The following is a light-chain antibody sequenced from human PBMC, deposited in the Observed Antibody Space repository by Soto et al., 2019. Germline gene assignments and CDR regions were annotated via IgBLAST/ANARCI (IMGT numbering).Light chain of an antibody. Sequence: QSALTQPASVSGSPGQSITISCPGSSSDVGSYTFVSWYQHHPDKAPKLMIYEATKRPSGVSHRFSGSKSGNTASLTISGLQAEDEGEYYCCSYAGSMTWVFGGGTQLTVL. CDR2: EAT. V-gene: IGLV2-23*01. CDR3: CSYAGSMTWV. J-gene: IGLJ3*02. CDR1: SSDVGSYTF.